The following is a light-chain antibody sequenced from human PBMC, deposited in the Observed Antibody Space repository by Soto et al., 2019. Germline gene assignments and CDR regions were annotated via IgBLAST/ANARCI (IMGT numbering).Light chain of an antibody. V-gene: IGKV1-5*03. CDR3: QQYNSYPLT. CDR1: QSISSY. Sequence: DIQMTQSPSTLSASVGDRVTITCWASQSISSYLAWYQQRPGKAPNLLIYKASSLESGVPSRFSGGASGTEFTLTITSLQPDDFATYYCQQYNSYPLTFGGGTKVEIK. CDR2: KAS. J-gene: IGKJ4*01.